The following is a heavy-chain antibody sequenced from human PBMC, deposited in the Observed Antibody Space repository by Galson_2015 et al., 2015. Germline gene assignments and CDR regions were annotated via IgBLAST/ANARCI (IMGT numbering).Heavy chain of an antibody. Sequence: SLRLSCAASGFTFSSYSMNWVRQAPGKGLEWVSSISSSSSYIYYADSVKGRFTISRDNAKNSLYLQMNSLRAEDTAVYYCARSVGWLVDPGVAVDPWYFDLWGRGTLVTVSS. CDR1: GFTFSSYS. CDR2: ISSSSSYI. D-gene: IGHD6-19*01. CDR3: ARSVGWLVDPGVAVDPWYFDL. J-gene: IGHJ2*01. V-gene: IGHV3-21*01.